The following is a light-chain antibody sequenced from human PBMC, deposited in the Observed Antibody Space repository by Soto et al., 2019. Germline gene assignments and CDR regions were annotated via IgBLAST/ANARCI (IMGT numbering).Light chain of an antibody. J-gene: IGLJ3*02. V-gene: IGLV2-23*01. CDR3: CSYATSTTWV. Sequence: QSVLTQPASVSGSPGQSITISCTGSSSDVGSNNLVSWYQQLPGKAPKLMIYEGSERPSVVSHRFSGSKSGNTASLTISGLQSEDEADYYCCSYATSTTWVFGGGTKLTVL. CDR1: SSDVGSNNL. CDR2: EGS.